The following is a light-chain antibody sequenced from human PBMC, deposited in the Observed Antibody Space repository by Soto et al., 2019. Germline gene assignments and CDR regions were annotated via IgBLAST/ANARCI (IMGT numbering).Light chain of an antibody. J-gene: IGKJ1*01. Sequence: EIVMTQSPATVSVSLGDRATLSCRASQSVSTNLAWYQQEPGRAPRLLVHGASTRATGISARFSGRGSGTEFTLTISRLQSEDFAVYYCQQYNNWPPWTFGQGTKV. CDR3: QQYNNWPPWT. V-gene: IGKV3-15*01. CDR2: GAS. CDR1: QSVSTN.